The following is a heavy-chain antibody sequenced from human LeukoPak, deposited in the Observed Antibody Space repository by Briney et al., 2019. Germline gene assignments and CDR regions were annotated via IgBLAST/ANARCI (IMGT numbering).Heavy chain of an antibody. D-gene: IGHD6-19*01. V-gene: IGHV4-34*01. CDR2: INHSGST. J-gene: IGHJ4*02. Sequence: SETLSLTCAVYGGSFSGYYWSWIRQPPGKGLGWIGEINHSGSTNYNPSLKSRVTISVDTSKNQFSLKLSSVTAADTAVYYCARDVRTPDRTAFSSGWSDLWGGYYFDYWGQGTLVTVSS. CDR1: GGSFSGYY. CDR3: ARDVRTPDRTAFSSGWSDLWGGYYFDY.